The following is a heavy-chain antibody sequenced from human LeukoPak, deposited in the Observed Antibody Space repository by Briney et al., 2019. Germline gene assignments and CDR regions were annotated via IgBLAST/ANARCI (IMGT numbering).Heavy chain of an antibody. J-gene: IGHJ4*02. CDR2: ISSSSSYI. Sequence: GGPLRLSYAASGFTFSSYSMNWVRQAPGKGLEWVSSISSSSSYIYYADSVKGRFTISRDNAKNSLYLQMNSLRAEDTAVYYCAREETYYDYVWGSYRRVFDYWGQGTLVTVSS. D-gene: IGHD3-16*02. CDR1: GFTFSSYS. CDR3: AREETYYDYVWGSYRRVFDY. V-gene: IGHV3-21*01.